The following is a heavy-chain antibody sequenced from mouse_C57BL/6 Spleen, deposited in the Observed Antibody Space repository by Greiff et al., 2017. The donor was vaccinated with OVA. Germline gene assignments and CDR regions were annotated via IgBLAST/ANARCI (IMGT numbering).Heavy chain of an antibody. V-gene: IGHV5-17*01. CDR1: GFTFSDYG. D-gene: IGHD1-1*01. CDR3: ARQDYYGSSYVDY. Sequence: EVQRVESGGGLVKPGGSLKLSCAASGFTFSDYGMHWVRQAPEKGLAWVAYISSGSSTIYYADTVKGRFTISRDNAKNTLFLQMTSLRSEDTAMYYCARQDYYGSSYVDYWGQGTTLTVSS. CDR2: ISSGSSTI. J-gene: IGHJ2*01.